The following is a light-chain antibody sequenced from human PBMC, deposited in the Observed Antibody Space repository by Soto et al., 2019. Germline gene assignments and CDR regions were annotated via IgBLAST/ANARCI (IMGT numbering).Light chain of an antibody. Sequence: QSVLTQPASVSGSPGQSVAISCTGTSSDVGAYNYISWYQQHPGKAPRLLLSEVSNRPAGVSARFSGSKSGNTASLTISGLQAEDEADYYCSSLTTSFTYVFGTGTKVTVL. J-gene: IGLJ1*01. V-gene: IGLV2-14*01. CDR3: SSLTTSFTYV. CDR1: SSDVGAYNY. CDR2: EVS.